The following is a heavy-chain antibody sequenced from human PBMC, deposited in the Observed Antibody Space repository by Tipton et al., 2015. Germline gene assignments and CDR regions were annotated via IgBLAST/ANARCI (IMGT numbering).Heavy chain of an antibody. CDR1: SDSISKYY. CDR2: IQYSGST. J-gene: IGHJ4*02. D-gene: IGHD3-22*01. CDR3: ASNYDISGGYFDY. V-gene: IGHV4-59*08. Sequence: TLSLTCSVSSDSISKYYWSWIRQPPGKELEWIGYIQYSGSTNYNPSLKSRVTISVDTSKTQFSLKMSSVTAADTAVYYCASNYDISGGYFDYWGQGTLVTVPS.